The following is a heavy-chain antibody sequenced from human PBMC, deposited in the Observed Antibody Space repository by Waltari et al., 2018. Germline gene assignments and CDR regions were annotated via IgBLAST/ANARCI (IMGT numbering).Heavy chain of an antibody. Sequence: EVQLLESGGGLVQPGGSLRLSCAASGFTFSSYAMSWVRQAPGKGLEWVSAISGSVGSTYYADSVKGRFTISRDNSKNTLYLQMNSLRAEDTAVYYCASKVGYSSGWNRGYYYGMDVWGQGTTVTVSS. CDR2: ISGSVGST. CDR3: ASKVGYSSGWNRGYYYGMDV. V-gene: IGHV3-23*01. CDR1: GFTFSSYA. J-gene: IGHJ6*02. D-gene: IGHD6-19*01.